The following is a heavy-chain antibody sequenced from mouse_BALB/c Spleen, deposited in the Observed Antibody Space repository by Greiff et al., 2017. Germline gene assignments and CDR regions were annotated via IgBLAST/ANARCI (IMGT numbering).Heavy chain of an antibody. Sequence: VQRVESGPGLVAPSQSLSITCTVSGFSLTSCGVNWVRQPPGKGLEWLGMIWGDGSTDYNSALKSRLSISKDNSKSQVFLKMNSLQTDDTARYYCARDQYGNYDAMDYWGQGTSVTVSS. CDR2: IWGDGST. CDR1: GFSLTSCG. CDR3: ARDQYGNYDAMDY. D-gene: IGHD2-10*02. J-gene: IGHJ4*01. V-gene: IGHV2-6-7*01.